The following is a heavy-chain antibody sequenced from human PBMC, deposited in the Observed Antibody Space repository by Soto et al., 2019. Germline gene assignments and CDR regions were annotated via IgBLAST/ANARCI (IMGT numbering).Heavy chain of an antibody. J-gene: IGHJ4*02. Sequence: EVQLEESGGALVQPGRSLRLSCAASGFTFDDYAMHWVRQVLGKGLEWVSSISVNSGNIGYADSVKGRFTTSRDNAKNSLYLQMNSLRPEDTALYYCVRSKGGYSYGTPFDYWGQGTLVTVSS. CDR3: VRSKGGYSYGTPFDY. CDR2: ISVNSGNI. D-gene: IGHD5-18*01. CDR1: GFTFDDYA. V-gene: IGHV3-9*01.